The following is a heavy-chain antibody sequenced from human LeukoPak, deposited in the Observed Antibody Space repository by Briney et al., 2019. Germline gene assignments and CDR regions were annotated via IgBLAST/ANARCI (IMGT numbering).Heavy chain of an antibody. CDR2: INQDGNKK. CDR1: GLTLSRYW. J-gene: IGHJ1*01. V-gene: IGHV3-7*01. CDR3: AEGTTG. Sequence: GGSLRLSCAASGLTLSRYWMTWVRQAPGKGLGWVANINQDGNKKYYVDSVKGRFTISRDNAKNSLYLQMNSLRVEDTAVYYCAEGTTGWGQGTLVTVSS. D-gene: IGHD1-1*01.